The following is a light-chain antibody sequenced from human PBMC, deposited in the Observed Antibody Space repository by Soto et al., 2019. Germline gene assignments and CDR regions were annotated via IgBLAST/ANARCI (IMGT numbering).Light chain of an antibody. CDR3: SSCTSSSTPVV. J-gene: IGLJ2*01. CDR1: SSDIGGYNC. V-gene: IGLV2-14*03. Sequence: QSALTQPASVSGSPGKSIAISGTGTSSDIGGYNCVSWYQQHPGKAPKLMIYDVASRPSGISNRFSGSKSGNTASLTISGLQAEDEADYYCSSCTSSSTPVVFGGGTKVTVL. CDR2: DVA.